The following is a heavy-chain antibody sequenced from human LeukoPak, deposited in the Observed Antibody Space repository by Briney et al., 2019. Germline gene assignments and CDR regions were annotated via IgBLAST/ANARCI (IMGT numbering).Heavy chain of an antibody. D-gene: IGHD3-22*01. J-gene: IGHJ1*01. CDR2: IKTDGSEK. CDR3: ATYSSLNRREFQY. V-gene: IGHV3-7*01. CDR1: GFTFGNYW. Sequence: PGGSLRLSCEGSGFTFGNYWMGWVRQAPGKGLQWVANIKTDGSEKYYMDSVKGRFTISRDNAKNSLYLQMNSLRAEDTAVYYCATYSSLNRREFQYWGQGTLLTVSS.